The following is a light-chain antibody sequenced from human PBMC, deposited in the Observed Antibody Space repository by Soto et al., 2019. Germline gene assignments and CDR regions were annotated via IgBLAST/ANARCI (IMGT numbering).Light chain of an antibody. CDR2: DVS. Sequence: QSALTQPASVSGSPGQSITISCTGTSSDVGGYNYVSWYQQHPGKAPKLMIYDVSNRPSGVSNRCSGSKSGITASLTISVLPSEDEEDYCCSSYTGSSTVVFGGGTKLTVL. CDR3: SSYTGSSTVV. V-gene: IGLV2-14*01. J-gene: IGLJ2*01. CDR1: SSDVGGYNY.